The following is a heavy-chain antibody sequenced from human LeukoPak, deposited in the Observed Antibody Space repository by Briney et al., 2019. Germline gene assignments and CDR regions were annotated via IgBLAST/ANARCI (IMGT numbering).Heavy chain of an antibody. D-gene: IGHD4-17*01. V-gene: IGHV1-18*01. J-gene: IGHJ5*02. CDR2: ISAYNGNT. Sequence: ASVKVSCKVAGYTFTSYGISWVRQAPGQGLEWMGWISAYNGNTNYAQKLQGRVTMTTDTSTSTAYMELRSLRSDDTAVYYCANGARGNWFDPWGQGTLVTVSS. CDR3: ANGARGNWFDP. CDR1: GYTFTSYG.